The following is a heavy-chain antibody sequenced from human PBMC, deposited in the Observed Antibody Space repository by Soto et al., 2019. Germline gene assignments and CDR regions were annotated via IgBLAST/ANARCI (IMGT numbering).Heavy chain of an antibody. J-gene: IGHJ4*02. CDR2: ISYDGSNK. D-gene: IGHD3-10*01. CDR3: AKVVGSF. Sequence: GGSLRLSCAASGFTFSSFAMHWVRQAPGKGLEWVAVISYDGSNKYYADSVKGRFTISRDNSKNTLFLQMNILRAEDTAVYYCAKVVGSFWGQGTLVTVSS. V-gene: IGHV3-30*18. CDR1: GFTFSSFA.